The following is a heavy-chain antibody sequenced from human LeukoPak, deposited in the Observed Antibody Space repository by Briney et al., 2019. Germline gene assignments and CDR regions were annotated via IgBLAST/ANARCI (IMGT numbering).Heavy chain of an antibody. J-gene: IGHJ4*02. CDR2: IYSGGST. CDR3: ARATLDN. V-gene: IGHV3-53*01. CDR1: GFTVSSDY. Sequence: PGGSLRLSCAASGFTVSSDYISWVRQAPGEGLEWVSVIYSGGSTNYADSVRARFTISRDNSKNTVYLQMNSLRVEDTAVYYCARATLDNWGQGTLVTVSS.